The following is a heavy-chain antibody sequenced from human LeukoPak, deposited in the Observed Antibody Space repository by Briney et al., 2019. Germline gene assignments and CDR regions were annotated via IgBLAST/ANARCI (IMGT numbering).Heavy chain of an antibody. D-gene: IGHD5-18*01. CDR2: IWYDGSNK. CDR1: GFTFSSYG. J-gene: IGHJ6*02. CDR3: AREAEVQLWSPYLYGMDV. Sequence: GRSLSLSCAASGFTFSSYGMQWVRQAPGEGLEWVAVIWYDGSNKFYRDSVKGRFTISRDNSKNTMYLKVNSVRAEDTGVYYCAREAEVQLWSPYLYGMDVWGQGATVTVCS. V-gene: IGHV3-33*01.